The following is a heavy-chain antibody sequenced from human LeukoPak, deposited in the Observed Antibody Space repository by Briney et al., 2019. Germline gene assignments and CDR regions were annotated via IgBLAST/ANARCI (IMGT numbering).Heavy chain of an antibody. D-gene: IGHD3-10*01. CDR2: IYYSEST. CDR3: ARANSGPYYFDY. Sequence: SETLSLTCTVSGGSISSYYWSWIRQPPGKGLEWIGYIYYSESTNYNPSLKSRVTISVDTSKNQFSLKLSSVTAADTAVYYCARANSGPYYFDYWGQGTLVTVSS. J-gene: IGHJ4*02. CDR1: GGSISSYY. V-gene: IGHV4-59*01.